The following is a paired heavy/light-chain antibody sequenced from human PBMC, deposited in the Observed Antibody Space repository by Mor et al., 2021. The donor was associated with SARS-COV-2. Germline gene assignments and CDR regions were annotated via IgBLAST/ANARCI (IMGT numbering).Heavy chain of an antibody. Sequence: QVLLQEPGPGLVKPSETLSLTCTVSGASISTYYWSWVRQPPGEGLEWIGYISNSGNTDYNASLKSRVTISVDTSKNQFSLRLTSVTAADTAVYYCARGHHGLEIWGQGTMVTVSS. J-gene: IGHJ3*02. CDR2: ISNSGNT. CDR1: GASISTYY. V-gene: IGHV4-59*01. D-gene: IGHD2-8*01. CDR3: ARGHHGLEI.
Light chain of an antibody. CDR2: HAS. CDR1: QSVSNY. V-gene: IGKV3-20*01. J-gene: IGKJ1*01. Sequence: EIVLTQSPGTLSLSPGERVTLSCRASQSVSNYLAWYQQKPGQAPRLLIYHASSWVTGTPDRFSGSGSGTDFTLTISRLEPEDFAVYYCQQYSSSPGTFGQGTKVEIK. CDR3: QQYSSSPGT.